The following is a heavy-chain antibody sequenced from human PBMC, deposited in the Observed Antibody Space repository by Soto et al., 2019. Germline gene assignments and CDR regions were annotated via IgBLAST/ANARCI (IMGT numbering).Heavy chain of an antibody. CDR1: GYTFTSYG. J-gene: IGHJ5*02. CDR3: ARLGGVLRFLEGFNPPGWFDP. CDR2: ISAYNGNT. V-gene: IGHV1-18*01. D-gene: IGHD3-3*01. Sequence: QVQLVQSGAEVKKPGASVKVSCKASGYTFTSYGISWVRQAPGQGLEWMGWISAYNGNTNYAQKLQGRVTMTTDTSTSTAYMELRSLRSDDTAVYYCARLGGVLRFLEGFNPPGWFDPWGQGTLVTVSS.